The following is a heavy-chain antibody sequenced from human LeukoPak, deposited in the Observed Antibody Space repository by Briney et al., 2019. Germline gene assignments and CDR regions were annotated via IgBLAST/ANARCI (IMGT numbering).Heavy chain of an antibody. D-gene: IGHD2-15*01. Sequence: SVNVSCKASVGTFIIYAISWVRQAPGQGLEWMGGIIPIFGTSNYAQKFQGRVTITADESTSTAYMELSSLRSEDTAVYYCARPRYCSGGSCYNWFDPWGQGTLVTVSS. CDR1: VGTFIIYA. V-gene: IGHV1-69*01. J-gene: IGHJ5*02. CDR2: IIPIFGTS. CDR3: ARPRYCSGGSCYNWFDP.